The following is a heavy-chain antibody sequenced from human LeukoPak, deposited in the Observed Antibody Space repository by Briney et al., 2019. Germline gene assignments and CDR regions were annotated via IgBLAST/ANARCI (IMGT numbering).Heavy chain of an antibody. J-gene: IGHJ5*02. D-gene: IGHD6-13*01. Sequence: GGSLRLSCAASGFTFSSYAMHWVRQAPGEGLEWVAVISYDGSNKYYADSVKGRFTISRDNSKNTLYLQMNSLRAEDTAVYYCARFSRGVAAATTWGQGTLVTVSS. CDR3: ARFSRGVAAATT. CDR1: GFTFSSYA. CDR2: ISYDGSNK. V-gene: IGHV3-30-3*01.